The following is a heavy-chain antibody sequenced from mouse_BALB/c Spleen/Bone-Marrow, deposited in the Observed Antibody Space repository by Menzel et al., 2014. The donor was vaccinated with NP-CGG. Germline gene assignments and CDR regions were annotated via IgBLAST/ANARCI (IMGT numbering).Heavy chain of an antibody. Sequence: EVKLVESGGGLVQPGGSLRLSCASSGFTYTDYYMNWVSQPPGKALEWLGYIRNKANGYSTEYSASVKGRFTIARDNSQSILYLQMNTLRAEDSATYFCARDSRSTLSHFDYWGQGTTLTVSS. CDR1: GFTYTDYY. D-gene: IGHD1-1*01. CDR2: IRNKANGYST. V-gene: IGHV7-3*02. CDR3: ARDSRSTLSHFDY. J-gene: IGHJ2*01.